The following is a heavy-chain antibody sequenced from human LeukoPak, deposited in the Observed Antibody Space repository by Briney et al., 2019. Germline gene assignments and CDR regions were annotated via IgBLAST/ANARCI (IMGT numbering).Heavy chain of an antibody. D-gene: IGHD6-19*01. V-gene: IGHV4-34*01. CDR1: GGSFSGYY. CDR2: INHSGST. CDR3: ARGGAVNGFDI. Sequence: SETLSLTCAVYGGSFSGYYWSWIRQPPGKGLEWIGEINHSGSTSYNSSLKSRVTISIDTSKTHFSLKLSSVTAADRAVYYCARGGAVNGFDIWGQGTRVTVSS. J-gene: IGHJ3*02.